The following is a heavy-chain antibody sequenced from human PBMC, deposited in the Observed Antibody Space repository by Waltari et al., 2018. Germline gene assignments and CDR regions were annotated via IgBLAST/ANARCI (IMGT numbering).Heavy chain of an antibody. J-gene: IGHJ6*03. D-gene: IGHD3-3*01. V-gene: IGHV1-2*02. CDR2: INPNNGGT. CDR1: GYTFTDNY. Sequence: QVQLVQSGAVVKKPGASVKVSCKASGYTFTDNYMHWVRQAPGQGLEWMGWINPNNGGTNYAQKFQGRVTMTRDTSISTAFMDLSRLKSDDTAVYFCARGDPSVYYTSHMDVWGKGTTVTVSS. CDR3: ARGDPSVYYTSHMDV.